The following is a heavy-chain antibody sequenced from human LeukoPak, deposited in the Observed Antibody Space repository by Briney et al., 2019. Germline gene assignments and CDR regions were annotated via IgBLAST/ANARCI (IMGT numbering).Heavy chain of an antibody. CDR1: GDSISSYY. Sequence: KASETLSLTCTVSGDSISSYYWSWIRQPPGKGLEWIGYIYTSGSTNYNPSLKSRVTISVDTSKNQFSLKLSSVTAADTAVYYCASNNYYDSSGRFDYWGQGTLVTVSS. D-gene: IGHD3-22*01. CDR3: ASNNYYDSSGRFDY. V-gene: IGHV4-4*09. CDR2: IYTSGST. J-gene: IGHJ4*02.